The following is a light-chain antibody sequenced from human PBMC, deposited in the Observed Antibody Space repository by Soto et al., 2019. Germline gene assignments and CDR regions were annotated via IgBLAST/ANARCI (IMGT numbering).Light chain of an antibody. V-gene: IGKV3-15*01. CDR1: QSVSSN. Sequence: IEMPQSPATLSVSPGARATLSCRASQSVSSNLVWYQQKPGQAPRLLVYGASTRVTGIPARFSGSGSGTEFTLTISSLQSEDFAVYYCQQYHNWWTFGQGTKVDIK. CDR2: GAS. CDR3: QQYHNWWT. J-gene: IGKJ1*01.